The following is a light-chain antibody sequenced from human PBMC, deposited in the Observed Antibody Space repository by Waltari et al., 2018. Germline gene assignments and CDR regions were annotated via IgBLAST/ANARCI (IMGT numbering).Light chain of an antibody. CDR3: AAWDVSLKGV. J-gene: IGLJ2*01. Sequence: QSVLTQPPSASGTPGQRVTIPCSGSSSNIGSNTVNWYQQPPATAPKRIIYSNNQRPSGVPDRFSGSKSGTSASLAISGLQSDDEADYYCAAWDVSLKGVFGGGTKVTVL. V-gene: IGLV1-44*01. CDR1: SSNIGSNT. CDR2: SNN.